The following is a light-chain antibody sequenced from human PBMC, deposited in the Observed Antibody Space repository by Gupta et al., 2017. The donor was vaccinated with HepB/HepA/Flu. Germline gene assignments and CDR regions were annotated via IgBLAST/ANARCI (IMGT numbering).Light chain of an antibody. CDR1: SSNIGAGYD. CDR3: QSYDTSLSGPVV. J-gene: IGLJ2*01. V-gene: IGLV1-40*01. Sequence: SVLTQPPSVSGAPGQRVTISCTGSSSNIGAGYDVHWYQHLPGTAPKLLIYDNDNRPSGVPDRFSGSKSGTSASLAITGLQAEDEADYYCQSYDTSLSGPVVFGGGTKLTVL. CDR2: DND.